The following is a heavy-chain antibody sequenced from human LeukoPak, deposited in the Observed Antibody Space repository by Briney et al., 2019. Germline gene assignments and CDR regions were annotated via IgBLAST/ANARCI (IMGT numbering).Heavy chain of an antibody. Sequence: PGGSLRLSCAASGFTFSSYAMSWVRQAPGKGLEWVSAISGSGGSTYYADSVKGRFTISRDNPKSMLYLQMNSLRAEDTAVYYCAKDTAGEFDYWGQGTLVTVSS. CDR2: ISGSGGST. CDR3: AKDTAGEFDY. J-gene: IGHJ4*02. V-gene: IGHV3-23*01. D-gene: IGHD7-27*01. CDR1: GFTFSSYA.